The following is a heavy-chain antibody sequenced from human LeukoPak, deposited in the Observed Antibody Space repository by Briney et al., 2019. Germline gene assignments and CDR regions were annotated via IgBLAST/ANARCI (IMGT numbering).Heavy chain of an antibody. CDR1: GFTFSSYG. V-gene: IGHV3-30*02. CDR2: IRYDGSNK. CDR3: ANGGYYYDSSGYDSLDY. Sequence: GGSLRLSCAASGFTFSSYGMHWVRQAPGKGLEWVAFIRYDGSNKYYADSVKGRFTISRDNSKNTLYLQMNSLRAEDTAVYYCANGGYYYDSSGYDSLDYWGQGTLVTVSS. J-gene: IGHJ4*02. D-gene: IGHD3-22*01.